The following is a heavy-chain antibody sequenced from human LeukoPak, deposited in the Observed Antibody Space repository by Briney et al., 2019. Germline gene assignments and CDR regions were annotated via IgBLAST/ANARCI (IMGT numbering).Heavy chain of an antibody. CDR3: ARVTWEAVPGTGPLGTHY. CDR1: GFTFDRND. J-gene: IGHJ4*02. CDR2: FSGGGAYK. D-gene: IGHD6-19*01. Sequence: GGSLRLSCAASGFTFDRNDMRWVRQAPGKGLEWVSAFSGGGAYKHYADSVRGRFTISRDESESTLYLQKNSLRADDTAVYYCARVTWEAVPGTGPLGTHYWGQGILVTVS. V-gene: IGHV3-23*01.